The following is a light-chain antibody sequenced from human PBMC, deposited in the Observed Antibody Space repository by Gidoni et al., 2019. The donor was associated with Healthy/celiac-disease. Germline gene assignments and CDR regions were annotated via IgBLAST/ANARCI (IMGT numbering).Light chain of an antibody. CDR2: RDS. CDR3: QVWDSSTVV. V-gene: IGLV3-9*01. J-gene: IGLJ2*01. CDR1: NIGSKN. Sequence: ELTQPLSVSVALGQTARITCGGNNIGSKNVHWYQQKPGQAPVLVIYRDSNRPSGIPERFSGSNSGNTATLTISRAQAGDEADYYCQVWDSSTVVFGGGTKLTVL.